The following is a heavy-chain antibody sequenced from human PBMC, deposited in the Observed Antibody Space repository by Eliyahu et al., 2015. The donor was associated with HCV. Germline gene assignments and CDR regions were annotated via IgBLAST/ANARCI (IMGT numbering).Heavy chain of an antibody. Sequence: QLQLQESGPGLVKPSETLSLTCTVSGGSISSSSYYWGWIRQPPGKGLEWIGSIYYSGGTYYNPSLKSRVTISVDTSKNQFSLKLSSVTAADTAVYYCARKIGPNWNDWFDPWGQGTLVTVSS. V-gene: IGHV4-39*01. CDR3: ARKIGPNWNDWFDP. CDR2: IYYSGGT. CDR1: GGSISSSSYY. D-gene: IGHD1-1*01. J-gene: IGHJ5*02.